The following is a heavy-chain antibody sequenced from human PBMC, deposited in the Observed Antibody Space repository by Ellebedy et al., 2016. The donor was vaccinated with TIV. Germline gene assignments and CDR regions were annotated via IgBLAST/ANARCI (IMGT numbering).Heavy chain of an antibody. CDR3: AASESADSDY. Sequence: MPSETLSLTCTVSGGSIRNYYCTWIRQPPGKGLAWIGHMYYSGSSNYNPSLKSRVTMPIDTSKNQFSLKMSSVTAADTAEYYCAASESADSDYWGPGTLVTVSS. CDR1: GGSIRNYY. J-gene: IGHJ4*02. V-gene: IGHV4-59*01. CDR2: MYYSGSS. D-gene: IGHD2-2*01.